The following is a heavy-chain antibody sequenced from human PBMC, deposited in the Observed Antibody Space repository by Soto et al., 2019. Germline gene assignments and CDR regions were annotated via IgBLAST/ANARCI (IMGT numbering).Heavy chain of an antibody. Sequence: EVQLLESGGALVQPGGSLRLSCAASGFTFSSYAMTWVRQAPGKGLEWVSVISGRGGSTHYADSVKGRFTISRDNSKNTLYLQMNSLRAEDTAVYYCASRSSGWYFDYWGQGTLVTVSS. J-gene: IGHJ4*02. CDR3: ASRSSGWYFDY. D-gene: IGHD6-19*01. V-gene: IGHV3-23*01. CDR2: ISGRGGST. CDR1: GFTFSSYA.